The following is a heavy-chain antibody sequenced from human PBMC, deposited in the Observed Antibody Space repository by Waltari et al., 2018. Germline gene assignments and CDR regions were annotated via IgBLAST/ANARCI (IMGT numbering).Heavy chain of an antibody. Sequence: QVQLQQWGAGLLKPSETLSLTCAVYGGSFSGYYWSWIRQPPGKGREWIGEINHSGSTNYNPSLKSRVTISVDTSKNQFSLKLSSVTAADTAVYYCARTQLMITFGGVIGARYFDYWGQGTLVTVSS. J-gene: IGHJ4*02. V-gene: IGHV4-34*01. CDR3: ARTQLMITFGGVIGARYFDY. CDR1: GGSFSGYY. CDR2: INHSGST. D-gene: IGHD3-16*02.